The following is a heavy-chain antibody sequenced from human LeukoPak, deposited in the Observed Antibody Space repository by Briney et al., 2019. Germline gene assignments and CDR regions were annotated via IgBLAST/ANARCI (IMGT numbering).Heavy chain of an antibody. CDR3: ARDSWGSGSYYLPNYYYYYGMDV. CDR1: GYTFTSYD. V-gene: IGHV1-8*01. CDR2: MNPNSGNT. J-gene: IGHJ6*02. Sequence: GASVKVSCKASGYTFTSYDINWVRQATGQGLEWMGWMNPNSGNTGYAQKFQGRVTMTRNTSISTAYMELSSPRSEDTAVYYCARDSWGSGSYYLPNYYYYYGMDVWGQGTTVTVSS. D-gene: IGHD3-10*01.